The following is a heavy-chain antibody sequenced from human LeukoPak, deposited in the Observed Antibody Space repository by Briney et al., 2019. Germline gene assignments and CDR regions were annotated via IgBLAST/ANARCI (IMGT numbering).Heavy chain of an antibody. D-gene: IGHD3/OR15-3a*01. V-gene: IGHV3-23*01. CDR3: AKTRVDGDA. CDR2: ISGSGGST. CDR1: GFTFSSYA. Sequence: GGSLRLSCAASGFTFSSYAMSWVRQAPGKGLEWVSAISGSGGSTYYVDSVKGRFTIPRDNSKNTLYLQMNSLRAEDTAVYYGAKTRVDGDAWGQGTMVTVSS. J-gene: IGHJ3*01.